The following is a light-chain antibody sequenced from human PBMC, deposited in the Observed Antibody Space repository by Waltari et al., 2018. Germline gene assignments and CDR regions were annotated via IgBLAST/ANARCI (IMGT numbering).Light chain of an antibody. CDR2: GDN. J-gene: IGLJ2*01. V-gene: IGLV1-44*01. CDR1: SSNIGSNP. Sequence: QSVLPQPPSASGTPGPRVTLSCSGSSSNIGSNPVNCYQQPPGTAPSPLIYGDNRRPSWVPDRFSGSKSGTSASLAISGLQSEDEVDFYCAVWDNSLNGVVFGGGTKLTVL. CDR3: AVWDNSLNGVV.